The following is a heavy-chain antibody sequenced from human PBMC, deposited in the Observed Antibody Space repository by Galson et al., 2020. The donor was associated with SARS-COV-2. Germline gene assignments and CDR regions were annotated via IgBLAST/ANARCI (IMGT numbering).Heavy chain of an antibody. CDR1: GFTFNSYA. CDR3: AREKEEVGSAFFDS. CDR2: ISYDGSTS. Sequence: TGGSLRLSCAASGFTFNSYALHWVRRAPGKGLEWVALISYDGSTSYLADSVKGRFTISRDNSKNTLDLQMSRLRPDDTAVYYCAREKEEVGSAFFDSWGQGTQVTVSS. V-gene: IGHV3-30-3*01. J-gene: IGHJ4*02. D-gene: IGHD1-26*01.